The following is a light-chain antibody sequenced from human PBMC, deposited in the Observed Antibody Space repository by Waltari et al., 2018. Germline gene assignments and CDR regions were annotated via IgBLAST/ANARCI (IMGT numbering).Light chain of an antibody. Sequence: DIVMTQSPDSLAVSLGERATINCKSSQSVLYNSNNRYYFAWYQQKPGKPPKLLIFWASTRESGVPDRFSGSGSGTDFTLTISSLQAEDVAVYYCQQYYSTPTFGQGTTVEIK. V-gene: IGKV4-1*01. CDR2: WAS. CDR3: QQYYSTPT. CDR1: QSVLYNSNNRYY. J-gene: IGKJ1*01.